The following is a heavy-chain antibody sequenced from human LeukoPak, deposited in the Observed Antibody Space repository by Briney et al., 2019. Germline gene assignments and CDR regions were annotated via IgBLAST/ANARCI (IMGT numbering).Heavy chain of an antibody. CDR1: GGSISSGAYS. V-gene: IGHV4-61*08. CDR2: IYYSGST. D-gene: IGHD6-19*01. Sequence: PSETLSLTCAVSGGSISSGAYSWSWIRQPSGKGLEWIGYIYYSGSTNYNPSLKSRVTISVDTSKNQFSLKLSSVTAADTAVYYCARCIAVEGGYYYGMDVWGQGTTVTVSS. CDR3: ARCIAVEGGYYYGMDV. J-gene: IGHJ6*02.